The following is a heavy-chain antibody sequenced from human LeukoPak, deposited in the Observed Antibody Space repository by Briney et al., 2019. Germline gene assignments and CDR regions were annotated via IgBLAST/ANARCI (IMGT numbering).Heavy chain of an antibody. CDR2: ISSSSSYI. Sequence: GESLKISCAASGFTFSSYSMNWVRQAPGKGLEWVSSISSSSSYIYYADSVKGRFTISRDNAKNSLYLQMNSLRAEDTAVYYCARGSVFQWLGDYWGQGTLVTVSS. CDR3: ARGSVFQWLGDY. CDR1: GFTFSSYS. D-gene: IGHD6-19*01. V-gene: IGHV3-21*01. J-gene: IGHJ4*02.